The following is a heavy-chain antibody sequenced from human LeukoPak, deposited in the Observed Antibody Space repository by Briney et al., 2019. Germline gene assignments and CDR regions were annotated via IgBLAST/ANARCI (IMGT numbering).Heavy chain of an antibody. CDR2: ISSIGGSS. CDR3: ARATPATAAFES. Sequence: PGGSLRLSCAVSGFTFSSYAMSWLRRAPGKGLELVSTISSIGGSSYYADSVKGRFTISRDNSKNTLYLQMNSLRAEDTAVYYCARATPATAAFESWGQGTLLTVSS. V-gene: IGHV3-23*01. D-gene: IGHD6-13*01. CDR1: GFTFSSYA. J-gene: IGHJ4*02.